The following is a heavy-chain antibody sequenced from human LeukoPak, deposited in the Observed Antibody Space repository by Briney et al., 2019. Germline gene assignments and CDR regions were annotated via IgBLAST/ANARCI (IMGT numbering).Heavy chain of an antibody. D-gene: IGHD2-21*02. CDR1: GYSISSGDY. CDR3: ARNTTEVVTAKWFDP. J-gene: IGHJ5*02. V-gene: IGHV4-38-2*01. CDR2: IYHSGST. Sequence: PSETLSLTCAVSGYSISSGDYWGWIRQPPGKGLEWIGSIYHSGSTHYNPSLKSRVTISVDTSKNQFSLKLSSVPAADTAVYYCARNTTEVVTAKWFDPWGQGTLVTVSS.